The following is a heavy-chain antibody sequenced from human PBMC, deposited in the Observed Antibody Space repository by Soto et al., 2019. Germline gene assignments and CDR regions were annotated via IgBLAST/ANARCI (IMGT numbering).Heavy chain of an antibody. V-gene: IGHV1-3*01. J-gene: IGHJ6*02. CDR3: ARVGSGTYYYYYFGMDV. Sequence: ASVKVSCKASGYTFTSYAMHWVRQAPGQRLEWMGWINGGNANTEYSQKFQGRVTITRDTSASTVYMELSSLRSEDTAVYYCARVGSGTYYYYYFGMDVWGQGTTVNVSS. CDR2: INGGNANT. CDR1: GYTFTSYA. D-gene: IGHD3-10*01.